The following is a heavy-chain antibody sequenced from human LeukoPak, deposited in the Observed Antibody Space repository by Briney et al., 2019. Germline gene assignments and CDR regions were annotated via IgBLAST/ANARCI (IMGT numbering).Heavy chain of an antibody. CDR2: IKQDGSEK. V-gene: IGHV3-7*01. Sequence: GGSLRLSCAASGFTFSSYWMSWVRQAPGKGLEWVANIKQDGSEKYYVDSVKGRFTIPRDNAKNSLYLQMNSLRAEDTAVYYCARVGVDDYGDYEYYFDYWGQGTLVTVSS. CDR1: GFTFSSYW. J-gene: IGHJ4*02. D-gene: IGHD4-17*01. CDR3: ARVGVDDYGDYEYYFDY.